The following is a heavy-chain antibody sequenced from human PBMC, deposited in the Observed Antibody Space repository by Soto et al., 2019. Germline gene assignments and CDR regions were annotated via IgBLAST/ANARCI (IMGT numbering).Heavy chain of an antibody. CDR3: ARDPSVTAIGRADH. CDR2: INWNSAVI. D-gene: IGHD5-18*01. V-gene: IGHV3-9*01. CDR1: GFTFDDYA. J-gene: IGHJ4*02. Sequence: EVQLVESGGGLVQPGRSLRLSCVVSGFTFDDYAMHWVRQAPGGGLEWVSGINWNSAVIGYADSVKGRFTISRDNAKNALYFQMTSLRSEDTALYYCARDPSVTAIGRADHWGQGTLVTISS.